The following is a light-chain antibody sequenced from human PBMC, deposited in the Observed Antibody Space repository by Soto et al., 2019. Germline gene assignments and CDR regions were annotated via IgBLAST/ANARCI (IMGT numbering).Light chain of an antibody. J-gene: IGLJ3*02. V-gene: IGLV2-23*02. Sequence: QSALTQPASVSGSPGQSITISCTGTRSDVGGYNHVSWYQQHPGKAPKRMIYDVNKRPSGVSNHFSGSKSCNTASLTVSGLQVEDEAGYCCCSYAGSSTGVFGGGTKLTVL. CDR3: CSYAGSSTGV. CDR2: DVN. CDR1: RSDVGGYNH.